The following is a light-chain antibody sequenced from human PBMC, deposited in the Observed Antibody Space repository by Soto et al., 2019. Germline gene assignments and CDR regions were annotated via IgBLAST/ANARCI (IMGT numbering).Light chain of an antibody. V-gene: IGKV1-9*01. CDR1: QGVRSY. CDR2: GAS. J-gene: IGKJ1*01. Sequence: IQLTQSPSSLSASVGDRVTITCRASQGVRSYLAWFQQRPGKAPKLLIFGASTLQNGVPARFSGGGFGTDFTRTITSLQPEDFATYYCHQVYTYPRTFGQGTKVESK. CDR3: HQVYTYPRT.